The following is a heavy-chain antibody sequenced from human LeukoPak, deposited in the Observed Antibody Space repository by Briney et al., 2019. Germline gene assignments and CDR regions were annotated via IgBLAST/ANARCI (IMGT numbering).Heavy chain of an antibody. J-gene: IGHJ4*02. D-gene: IGHD6-19*01. CDR3: ATKQWLAPPPDS. CDR2: INTDGTVT. Sequence: GRSLRLSCAAAGFTFSKYWMLLVRQAPGKGLESVSRINTDGTVTTYADSVKGRFTVSRDNADNKMLLQMNSVRDEDTAVYYCATKQWLAPPPDSWGQGTPVTVSS. CDR1: GFTFSKYW. V-gene: IGHV3-74*03.